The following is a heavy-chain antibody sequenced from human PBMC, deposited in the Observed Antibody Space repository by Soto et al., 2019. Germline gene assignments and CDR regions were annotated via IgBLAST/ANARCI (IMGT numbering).Heavy chain of an antibody. V-gene: IGHV3-74*01. CDR1: GFTFSSYW. Sequence: QPGGSLRLSCAASGFTFSSYWMHWVRQAPGKGLVWVSRINNDGSSTTYADSVKGRFTISRDNAKNTLYLQMNSLIAEYSSVYYCARPSNTGGAFDIWGQGTMVTVSS. CDR2: INNDGSST. CDR3: ARPSNTGGAFDI. J-gene: IGHJ3*02. D-gene: IGHD5-18*01.